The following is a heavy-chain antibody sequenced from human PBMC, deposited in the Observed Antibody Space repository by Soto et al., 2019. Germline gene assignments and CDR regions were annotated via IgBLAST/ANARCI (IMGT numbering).Heavy chain of an antibody. CDR1: GYTFTSYC. Sequence: ASVKVSCKASGYTFTSYCVSWVRQAPGQGLEWMGWISAYNGNTNYAQKLQGRVTMTTDTSTSTAYMELRSLRSADTAVYYCAKALDDYYYGIEVRGQGTTVTGS. J-gene: IGHJ6*02. V-gene: IGHV1-18*01. D-gene: IGHD3-3*01. CDR3: AKALDDYYYGIEV. CDR2: ISAYNGNT.